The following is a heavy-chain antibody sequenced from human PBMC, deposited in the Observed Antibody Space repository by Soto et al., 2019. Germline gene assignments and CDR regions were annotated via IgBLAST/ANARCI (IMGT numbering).Heavy chain of an antibody. Sequence: SETLSLTCTVSGGSISSYYWSWIRQPPGKGLEWIGYIYYSGSTNYNPSLKSRVTISVDTSKNQFSLKLSSVTAADTAVYYCARLHHRGWPLFDDWGQGTLVTVCS. CDR2: IYYSGST. CDR3: ARLHHRGWPLFDD. CDR1: GGSISSYY. D-gene: IGHD6-19*01. V-gene: IGHV4-59*01. J-gene: IGHJ4*02.